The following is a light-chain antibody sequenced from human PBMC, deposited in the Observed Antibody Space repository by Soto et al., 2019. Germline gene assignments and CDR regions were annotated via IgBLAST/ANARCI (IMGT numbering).Light chain of an antibody. J-gene: IGKJ1*01. CDR1: QSVSSN. CDR3: QQYNNWPFPSWT. Sequence: EIVMTQSPATLSVSPGERATLSCRASQSVSSNLAWYQQKPGQAPRLLIYGASTRATGIPARFSGSGSGTEFNLTISSLQSEDFAVYYCQQYNNWPFPSWTFGQGNKVEIK. V-gene: IGKV3-15*01. CDR2: GAS.